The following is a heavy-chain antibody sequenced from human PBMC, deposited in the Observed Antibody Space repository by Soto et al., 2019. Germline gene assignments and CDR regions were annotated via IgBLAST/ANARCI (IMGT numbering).Heavy chain of an antibody. V-gene: IGHV1-18*01. CDR1: GYSFTAYG. D-gene: IGHD3-3*01. Sequence: QVQVVQSGDEVKETGASVRVSCKTSGYSFTAYGISWVRQAHGQGLEWMGWISCYNGKTKYAQKVQGRVTMTTDTSTSTASMEVRSLRSDDTAIYYCARDAPPPELRFLESHNYHYNGMDVWRQGTTVTVSS. CDR3: ARDAPPPELRFLESHNYHYNGMDV. J-gene: IGHJ6*02. CDR2: ISCYNGKT.